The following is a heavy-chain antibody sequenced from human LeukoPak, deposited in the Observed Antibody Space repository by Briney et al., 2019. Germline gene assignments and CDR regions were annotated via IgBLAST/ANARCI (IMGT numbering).Heavy chain of an antibody. CDR1: GGSFSGYY. V-gene: IGHV4-31*11. CDR3: ARDYYDSSYYGMDV. D-gene: IGHD3-22*01. Sequence: PSETLSLTCAVYGGSFSGYYWSWIRQHPGKGLEWIGYIYYSGSTYYNPSLKSRVTISVDTSKNQFSLKLSSVTAADTAVYYCARDYYDSSYYGMDVWGQGTTVTVSS. CDR2: IYYSGST. J-gene: IGHJ6*02.